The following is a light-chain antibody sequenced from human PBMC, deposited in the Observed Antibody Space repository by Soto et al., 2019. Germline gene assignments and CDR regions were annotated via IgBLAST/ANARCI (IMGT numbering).Light chain of an antibody. J-gene: IGLJ1*01. Sequence: QSVLTQPASLSGSPGQSITTSCTGTISDVGSHNYVSWYQQHPGKAPKLIIFEVNSRPPGVSNRFSGSKSGSAASLTISGLQAEDEADYYCSSYSSTSTTYVFGGGTKVTVL. V-gene: IGLV2-14*01. CDR1: ISDVGSHNY. CDR2: EVN. CDR3: SSYSSTSTTYV.